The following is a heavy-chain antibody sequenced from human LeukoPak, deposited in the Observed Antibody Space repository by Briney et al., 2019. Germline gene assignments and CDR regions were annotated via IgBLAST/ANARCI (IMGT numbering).Heavy chain of an antibody. CDR2: IYYSGST. D-gene: IGHD3-10*01. Sequence: SETLSLTCTVSGGSISSYYWSWIRQPPGKGLEWIGYIYYSGSTYYNPSLKSRVTISVDTSKNQFSLKLSSVTAADTAVYYCARVIRYGSGSYGHFDYWGQGTLVTVSS. J-gene: IGHJ4*02. CDR3: ARVIRYGSGSYGHFDY. V-gene: IGHV4-59*06. CDR1: GGSISSYY.